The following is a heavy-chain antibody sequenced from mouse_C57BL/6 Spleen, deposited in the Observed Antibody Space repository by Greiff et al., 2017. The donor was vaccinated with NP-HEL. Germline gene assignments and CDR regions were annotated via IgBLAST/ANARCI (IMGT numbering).Heavy chain of an antibody. CDR3: TRGSSYEYFDV. J-gene: IGHJ1*03. CDR1: GYTFTDYE. CDR2: IDPETGGT. Sequence: QVHVKQSGAELVRPGASVTLSCKASGYTFTDYEMHWVKQTPVHGLEWIGAIDPETGGTAYNQKFKGKAILTADKSSSTAYMELRSLTSEDSAVYYCTRGSSYEYFDVWGTGTTVTVSS. V-gene: IGHV1-15*01. D-gene: IGHD1-1*01.